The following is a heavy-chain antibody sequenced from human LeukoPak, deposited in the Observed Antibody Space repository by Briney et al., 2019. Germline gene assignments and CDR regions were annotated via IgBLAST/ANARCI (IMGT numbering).Heavy chain of an antibody. CDR1: GGSFSGYY. CDR2: INHSGST. D-gene: IGHD2-15*01. CDR3: ARGVHIVVVVAATRADWFDP. Sequence: SETLSLTCAVYGGSFSGYYWSWIRQPPGKGLEWIGEINHSGSTNYNPSLKSRVTISVDTSKNQFSLKLSSVTAADTAVYYCARGVHIVVVVAATRADWFDPWGQGTLVTVSS. J-gene: IGHJ5*02. V-gene: IGHV4-34*01.